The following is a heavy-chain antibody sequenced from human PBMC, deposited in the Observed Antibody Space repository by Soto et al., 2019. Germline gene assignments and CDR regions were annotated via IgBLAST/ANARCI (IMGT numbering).Heavy chain of an antibody. CDR1: GFTFSSYW. J-gene: IGHJ6*04. Sequence: VQLVESGGGLVQPGGSLRLSCAASGFTFSSYWMQWVRQTPGKGLVWVGRITNDGKSAYYADSVKGRCTISRDNAKNTLYILMNGLRDDDTSVFYCARDIWGGPDVWGEGTTVIVTS. V-gene: IGHV3-74*01. D-gene: IGHD3-3*01. CDR3: ARDIWGGPDV. CDR2: ITNDGKSA.